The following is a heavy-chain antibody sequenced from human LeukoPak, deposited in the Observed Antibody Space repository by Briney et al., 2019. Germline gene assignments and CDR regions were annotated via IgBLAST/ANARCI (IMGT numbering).Heavy chain of an antibody. CDR2: ISGDGTTT. D-gene: IGHD6-13*01. V-gene: IGHV3-74*01. Sequence: RGSLRLSCASSGFTFSTSWMHWVRQAPGKGLVWVSRISGDGTTTTYADSVKGRFTISRDNAKNTLFLQMNSLRVDDTAVYYCTRVRSSSWYDYWGQGALVTVFS. CDR1: GFTFSTSW. J-gene: IGHJ4*02. CDR3: TRVRSSSWYDY.